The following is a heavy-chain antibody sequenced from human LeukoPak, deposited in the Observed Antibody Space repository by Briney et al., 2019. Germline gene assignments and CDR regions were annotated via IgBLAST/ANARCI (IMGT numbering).Heavy chain of an antibody. J-gene: IGHJ5*02. CDR2: ISGYNGKT. CDR3: ARDDGWSVLRFDP. Sequence: ASVKVSCKASGYSFTNNGFSWVRQAPGQGLEWMGWISGYNGKTNYAQKFQGRVTMTTDTSTSTGYVELRNLRSDDTAVYYCARDDGWSVLRFDPWGQGTLVIVSS. V-gene: IGHV1-18*04. CDR1: GYSFTNNG. D-gene: IGHD3-3*01.